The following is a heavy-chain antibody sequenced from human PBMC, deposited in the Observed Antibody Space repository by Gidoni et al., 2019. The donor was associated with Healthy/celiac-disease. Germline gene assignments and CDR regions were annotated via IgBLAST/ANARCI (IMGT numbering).Heavy chain of an antibody. CDR2: INPNSGGT. CDR1: GYTFTGHY. Sequence: QVQLVQSGAEVKKPGASVKVSCKASGYTFTGHYMHWVRQAPGQGLEWMGWINPNSGGTNYAQKFQGRVTMTRDTSISTAYMELSRLRSDDTAVYYCARDRSRIAAAGTIPNNWFDPWGQGTLVTVSS. CDR3: ARDRSRIAAAGTIPNNWFDP. J-gene: IGHJ5*02. V-gene: IGHV1-2*02. D-gene: IGHD6-13*01.